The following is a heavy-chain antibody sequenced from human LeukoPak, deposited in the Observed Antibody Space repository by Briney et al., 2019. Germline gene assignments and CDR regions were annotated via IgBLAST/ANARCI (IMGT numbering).Heavy chain of an antibody. CDR2: INHSGST. J-gene: IGHJ6*03. Sequence: SETLSLTCAVYGGSFSGYYWSWIRQPPGKGLEWIGEINHSGSTNYNPSLKSRVTISVDTSKNQFSLKLSSVTPEDTAVYYCAAGTQGYYYYYMDVWGKGTTVTISS. V-gene: IGHV4-34*01. CDR1: GGSFSGYY. D-gene: IGHD6-13*01. CDR3: AAGTQGYYYYYMDV.